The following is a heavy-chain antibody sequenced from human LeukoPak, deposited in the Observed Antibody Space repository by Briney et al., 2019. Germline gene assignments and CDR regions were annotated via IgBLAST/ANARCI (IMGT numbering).Heavy chain of an antibody. CDR2: MNPNTGNT. J-gene: IGHJ5*02. V-gene: IGHV1-8*02. CDR1: GYTFTSYY. Sequence: GASVKVSCKASGYTFTSYYMHWVRQAPGQGLEWIGYMNPNTGNTGYAQKFQGRVTLTRDTSISTAYMELSSLTSEDTAVYYCATTLRNNPPWGQGTLVTVSS. D-gene: IGHD1-14*01. CDR3: ATTLRNNPP.